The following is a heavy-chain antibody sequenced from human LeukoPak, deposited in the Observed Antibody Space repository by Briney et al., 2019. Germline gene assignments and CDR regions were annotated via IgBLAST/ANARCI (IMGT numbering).Heavy chain of an antibody. V-gene: IGHV3-23*01. D-gene: IGHD2-2*01. CDR2: TGSTGVST. Sequence: GGFLRLSCAASGFTFSSYAMNWVRQAPGKGLEWVSATGSTGVSTFYADSVKGRFTVSRDNSKNTLSLQMNSLRAEDTAVYYCAKDPGVVPAHYFDYWGQGILVTVSS. J-gene: IGHJ4*02. CDR1: GFTFSSYA. CDR3: AKDPGVVPAHYFDY.